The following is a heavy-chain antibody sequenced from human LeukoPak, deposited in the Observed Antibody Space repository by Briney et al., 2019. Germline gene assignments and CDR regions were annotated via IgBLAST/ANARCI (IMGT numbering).Heavy chain of an antibody. Sequence: GASVKVSCTASGYTFTSYDINWVRQATGQGLEWMGWMNPNSGNTGYAQKFQGRVTITRNTSISTAYMELSSLRSEDTAVYYCARDYAQNWFDPWGQGTLVTVSS. CDR2: MNPNSGNT. J-gene: IGHJ5*02. V-gene: IGHV1-8*03. D-gene: IGHD4-17*01. CDR1: GYTFTSYD. CDR3: ARDYAQNWFDP.